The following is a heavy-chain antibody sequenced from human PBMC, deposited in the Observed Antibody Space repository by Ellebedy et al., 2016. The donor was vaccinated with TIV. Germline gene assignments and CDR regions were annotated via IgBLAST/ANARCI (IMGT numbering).Heavy chain of an antibody. CDR2: IYQDGGVQ. CDR3: ARRGSYGDYAVQINSWFDT. CDR1: GFSFRSYW. J-gene: IGHJ5*02. D-gene: IGHD4-17*01. Sequence: PGGSLRLSCAASGFSFRSYWMSWVRQAPGKGLEWVANIYQDGGVQYYVDSVKGRFTISRDNDDNSLFLQMHSLRAEYTAVYYCARRGSYGDYAVQINSWFDTWGRGTLVAVSS. V-gene: IGHV3-7*01.